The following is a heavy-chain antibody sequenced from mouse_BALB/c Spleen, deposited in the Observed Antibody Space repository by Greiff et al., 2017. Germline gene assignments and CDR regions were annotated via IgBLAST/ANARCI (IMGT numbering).Heavy chain of an antibody. CDR2: ISSGSSTI. Sequence: EVMLVESGGGLVQPGGSRKLSCAASGFTFSSFGMHWVRQAPEKGLEWVAYISSGSSTIYYADTVKGRFTISRDNPKNTLFLQMTSLRSEDTAMYYCARGYGYYYYAMDYWGQGTSVTVSS. J-gene: IGHJ4*01. D-gene: IGHD1-2*01. CDR3: ARGYGYYYYAMDY. V-gene: IGHV5-17*02. CDR1: GFTFSSFG.